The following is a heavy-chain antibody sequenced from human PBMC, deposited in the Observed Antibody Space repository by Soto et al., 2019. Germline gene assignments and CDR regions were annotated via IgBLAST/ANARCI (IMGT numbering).Heavy chain of an antibody. CDR3: AGDPGYGDSRFDY. CDR2: ISSSSSSI. CDR1: GFTFSTYS. J-gene: IGHJ4*02. D-gene: IGHD4-17*01. Sequence: GGSLRLSCAASGFTFSTYSMNWVRQAPGKGLEWVSSISSSSSSIYYADSVKGRFTISRDSAKNSLYLHMNSLRVEDTAVYYCAGDPGYGDSRFDYWGQGTLVTVSS. V-gene: IGHV3-21*06.